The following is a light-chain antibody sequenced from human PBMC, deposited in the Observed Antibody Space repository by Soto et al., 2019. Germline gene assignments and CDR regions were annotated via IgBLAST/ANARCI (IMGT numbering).Light chain of an antibody. CDR2: DAS. CDR3: QQYNTWSPDYT. CDR1: QSINSN. V-gene: IGKV3-15*01. J-gene: IGKJ2*01. Sequence: ETVMTQSPATLSVSPGERVTLSCRASQSINSNLAWHQQRPGQAPRVLIYDASTRATAVPARFSGSGSGTEFTLTISSLQSEDFAVYYCQQYNTWSPDYTFGQGTKLEIK.